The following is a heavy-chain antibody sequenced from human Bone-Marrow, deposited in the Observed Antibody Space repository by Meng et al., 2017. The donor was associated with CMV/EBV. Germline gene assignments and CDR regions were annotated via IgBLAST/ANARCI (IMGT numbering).Heavy chain of an antibody. CDR1: GFTFDDYG. CDR2: ISWDGGST. V-gene: IGHV3-43*01. J-gene: IGHJ4*02. CDR3: AKDFGVVTTYYFDY. D-gene: IGHD3-3*01. Sequence: GESLKISCAASGFTFDDYGMHWVRQAPGKGLEWVSLISWDGGSTYYADSVKGRFTISRDNSKNSLYLQMNSLRTEDTALYYCAKDFGVVTTYYFDYWGQGTLVTVSS.